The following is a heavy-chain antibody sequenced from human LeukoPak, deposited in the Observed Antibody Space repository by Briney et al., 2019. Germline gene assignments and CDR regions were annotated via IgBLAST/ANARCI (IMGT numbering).Heavy chain of an antibody. Sequence: SVKVSCKASGGTFSSYAISWVRQAPGQGLEWMGGIIPIFGTANYAQKFQGRVTITADESTSTAYMELSSLRSEDTAVYYCARDKRHYGSGSHYFDYWGQGTLVTVSS. J-gene: IGHJ4*02. D-gene: IGHD3-10*01. CDR3: ARDKRHYGSGSHYFDY. CDR2: IIPIFGTA. V-gene: IGHV1-69*13. CDR1: GGTFSSYA.